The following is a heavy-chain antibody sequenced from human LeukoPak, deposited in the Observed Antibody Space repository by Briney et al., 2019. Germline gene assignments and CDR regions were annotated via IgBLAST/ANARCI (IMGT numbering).Heavy chain of an antibody. CDR2: IKQDGSKK. CDR3: TRVGYIDEGIDY. D-gene: IGHD5-24*01. Sequence: GGSLRVSCVASGFPFSSYWMTWVRQAPGKGLEWVANIKQDGSKKSYVDSVKGRFTISRDNAKNSLYLQMNSLRAEDTAIYYCTRVGYIDEGIDYWGQGTLVTVSS. V-gene: IGHV3-7*04. CDR1: GFPFSSYW. J-gene: IGHJ4*02.